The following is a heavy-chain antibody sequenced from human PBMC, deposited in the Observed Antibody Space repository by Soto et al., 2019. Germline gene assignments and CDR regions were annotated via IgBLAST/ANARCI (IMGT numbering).Heavy chain of an antibody. CDR3: TTRRGYSSFDY. J-gene: IGHJ4*02. V-gene: IGHV3-15*07. CDR2: IKSKTAGGTT. D-gene: IGHD3-22*01. CDR1: SVSNAW. Sequence: SVSNAWMNWVRQAPGKGLEWVGRIKSKTAGGTTDYAAPVKGRFTISRDDSKNTLYLQINSLKTEYAAVYYCTTRRGYSSFDYWCQGTMVTVSS.